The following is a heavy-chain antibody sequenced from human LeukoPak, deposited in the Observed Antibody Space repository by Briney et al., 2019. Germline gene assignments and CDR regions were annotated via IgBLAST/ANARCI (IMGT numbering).Heavy chain of an antibody. CDR1: GGSISSYY. V-gene: IGHV4-59*01. CDR3: ARLLGYCSSTSCYTDRYFDL. D-gene: IGHD2-2*02. CDR2: IYYSGST. Sequence: PSETLSLTCTVSGGSISSYYWSWIRQPPGKGLEWIGYIYYSGSTNYNPSLKSRVTISVDTSKNQFSLKLSSVTAADTAVYYCARLLGYCSSTSCYTDRYFDLWGRGTLVTVSS. J-gene: IGHJ2*01.